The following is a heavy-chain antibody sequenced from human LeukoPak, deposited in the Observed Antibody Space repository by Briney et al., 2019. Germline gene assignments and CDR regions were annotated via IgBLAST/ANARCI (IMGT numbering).Heavy chain of an antibody. CDR2: IYSGGST. J-gene: IGHJ3*02. Sequence: GGSLRLSCAASGFTVSSNYMSWVRQAPGKGLEWVSVIYSGGSTYYADSVKGRFTISRDNSKNTLYLQMNSLRAEDTAVYYCARGVVGASLGAFDIWGQGTMVTVSS. CDR1: GFTVSSNY. CDR3: ARGVVGASLGAFDI. D-gene: IGHD1-26*01. V-gene: IGHV3-66*01.